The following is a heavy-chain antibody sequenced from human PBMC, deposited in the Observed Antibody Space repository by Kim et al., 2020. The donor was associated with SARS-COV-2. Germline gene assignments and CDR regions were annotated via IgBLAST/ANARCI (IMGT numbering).Heavy chain of an antibody. V-gene: IGHV3-23*01. J-gene: IGHJ4*02. Sequence: GSGASTYSADSVKGRFTISRDNTKNTLYLQMNSLRAEDTAVYYCAGRIDYWGQGTLVTVSS. CDR3: AGRIDY. CDR2: GSGAST.